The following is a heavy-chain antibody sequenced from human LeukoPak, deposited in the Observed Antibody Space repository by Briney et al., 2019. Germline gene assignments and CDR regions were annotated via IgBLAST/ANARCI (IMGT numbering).Heavy chain of an antibody. CDR1: GGSISSYY. CDR3: ARGIYSGYDLNYYYYMDV. J-gene: IGHJ6*03. CDR2: IYTSGST. V-gene: IGHV4-4*07. Sequence: SETLSLTCTVSGGSISSYYWSWIRQPAGKGLEWIGRIYTSGSTNYNPSLKSRVTMSVDTSKNQFSLKLSPVTAADTAVYYCARGIYSGYDLNYYYYMDVWGKGTTVTVSS. D-gene: IGHD5-12*01.